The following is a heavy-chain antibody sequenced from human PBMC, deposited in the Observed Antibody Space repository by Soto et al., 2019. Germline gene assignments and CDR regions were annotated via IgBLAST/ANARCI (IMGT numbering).Heavy chain of an antibody. CDR3: ARHGSRDVVRFDY. Sequence: HVQLRESGPGLVQPSETLSLTCTVSGDSIGGHYWNWIRQTPGEGLEWIGFIYYTGYTYYNPSLQSRVTLSVDTSKNRFSLNLTSVTAADTAMYYCARHGSRDVVRFDYWGQGILVSVSS. V-gene: IGHV4-59*08. CDR1: GDSIGGHY. J-gene: IGHJ4*02. CDR2: IYYTGYT. D-gene: IGHD2-15*01.